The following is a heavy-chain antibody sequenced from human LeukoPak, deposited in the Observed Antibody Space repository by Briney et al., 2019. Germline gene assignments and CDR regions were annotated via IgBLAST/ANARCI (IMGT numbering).Heavy chain of an antibody. Sequence: GGSLRLSCAASGFTFSTYSMNWVRQAPGKGLEWVSSISSSSSYIYYADSVKGRFTISRDNAKNSLYLQMNSLRAEDTAVYYCARDIWDGYSSWMDVWGKGTTVTVSS. CDR1: GFTFSTYS. D-gene: IGHD5-24*01. CDR3: ARDIWDGYSSWMDV. J-gene: IGHJ6*04. CDR2: ISSSSSYI. V-gene: IGHV3-21*01.